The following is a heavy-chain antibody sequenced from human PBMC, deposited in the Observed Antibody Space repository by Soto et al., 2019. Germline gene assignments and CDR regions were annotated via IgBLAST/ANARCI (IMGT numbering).Heavy chain of an antibody. CDR1: CGSIKNSGYY. V-gene: IGHV4-39*01. CDR2: ILYSGTT. CDR3: ASHAEYYGGYLYYFDS. Sequence: QLQLQESGPRLVKPSETLSLTCTVSCGSIKNSGYYWGWIRQPPGKWLDWIGSILYSGTTYYNPSLKSRVTVSVDTSKNQVSLQLRSVTAAETAVYYCASHAEYYGGYLYYFDSWGQGILVAVSS. J-gene: IGHJ4*02. D-gene: IGHD4-17*01.